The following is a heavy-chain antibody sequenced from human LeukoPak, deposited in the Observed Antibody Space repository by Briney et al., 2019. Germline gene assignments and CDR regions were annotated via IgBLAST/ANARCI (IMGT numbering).Heavy chain of an antibody. CDR2: IYTSGST. V-gene: IGHV4-4*07. D-gene: IGHD6-19*01. CDR1: GGSISSYY. CDR3: ARDFGPGATSGSGWYFDY. J-gene: IGHJ4*02. Sequence: PSETLSLTCTVSGGSISSYYWSWIRQPAGKGLEWIGRIYTSGSTNYNPSLKSRVTMSVGTSKNQFSLKLSSVTAADTAVYYCARDFGPGATSGSGWYFDYWGQGTLVTVSS.